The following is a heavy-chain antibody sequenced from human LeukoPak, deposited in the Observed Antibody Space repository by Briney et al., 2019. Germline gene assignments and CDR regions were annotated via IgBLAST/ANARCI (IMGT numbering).Heavy chain of an antibody. CDR3: AKDPNPFYDFWSGYK. V-gene: IGHV3-23*01. D-gene: IGHD3-3*01. Sequence: GGSLRLSCAASGFTFSNAWMSWLRQAPGKGLEWVSIIGGRDDRTYYADSVKGRFTISRDNSKNTLYLQMNSLRGEDTAVYYCAKDPNPFYDFWSGYKWGQGTLVTVSS. J-gene: IGHJ1*01. CDR2: IGGRDDRT. CDR1: GFTFSNAW.